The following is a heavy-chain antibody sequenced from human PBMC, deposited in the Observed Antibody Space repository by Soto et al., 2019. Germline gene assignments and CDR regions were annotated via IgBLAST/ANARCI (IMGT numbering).Heavy chain of an antibody. D-gene: IGHD2-21*01. Sequence: EVQLVESGGGLVQPGGSLKLSCAASGFTFTDSAIHWVRQASGKGPEWVGRIRNKVNTYATAYAASVKGRFTISRDDAXGTTYRQMSSLKTEDTAVYYCSRRRDWTATDPLDYWGQGTLVTVSS. J-gene: IGHJ4*02. CDR1: GFTFTDSA. CDR3: SRRRDWTATDPLDY. CDR2: IRNKVNTYAT. V-gene: IGHV3-73*02.